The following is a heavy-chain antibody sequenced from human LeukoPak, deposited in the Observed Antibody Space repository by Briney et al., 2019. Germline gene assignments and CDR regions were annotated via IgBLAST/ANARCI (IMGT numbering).Heavy chain of an antibody. J-gene: IGHJ4*02. Sequence: SETLSLTCTVSGGSVSSGSYYWSWIRQPPGRGLEWIGYIYYSGSTNYNPSLKSRVTISLDMSKNQFSLKLSSMTAADTANYYCARDRGGDFWSSYYDYWGQGTLVTVSS. CDR1: GGSVSSGSYY. V-gene: IGHV4-61*01. CDR2: IYYSGST. CDR3: ARDRGGDFWSSYYDY. D-gene: IGHD3-3*01.